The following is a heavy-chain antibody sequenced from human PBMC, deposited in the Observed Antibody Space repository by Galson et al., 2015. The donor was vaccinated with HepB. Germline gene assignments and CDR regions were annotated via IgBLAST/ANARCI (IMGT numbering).Heavy chain of an antibody. CDR1: GFTFSSYS. CDR2: ISSSSSYI. Sequence: SLRLSCAASGFTFSSYSMNWVRQAPGKGLEWVSSISSSSSYIYYADSVKGRFTISRDNAKNSLYLQMNSLRAEDTAVYYCARGWRFRVYCSGGSCPDYWGQGTLVTVSS. V-gene: IGHV3-21*01. CDR3: ARGWRFRVYCSGGSCPDY. D-gene: IGHD2-15*01. J-gene: IGHJ4*02.